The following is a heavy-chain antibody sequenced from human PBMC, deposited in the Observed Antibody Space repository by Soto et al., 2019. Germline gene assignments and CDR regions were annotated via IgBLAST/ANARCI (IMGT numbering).Heavy chain of an antibody. J-gene: IGHJ6*02. V-gene: IGHV3-21*01. CDR2: ISSGRSYI. CDR1: GFTFSSYS. Sequence: EVQLVESGGGLVKAGGSLRLSCSASGFTFSSYSMNWVRQAPGKGLEWVSSISSGRSYIYYADSVKGRFTISRDNAKNSLYLQMNSLRAEDTAVYYCARDHYDSSGFYNISFYYYGLDVWGPGTTVTVS. CDR3: ARDHYDSSGFYNISFYYYGLDV. D-gene: IGHD3-22*01.